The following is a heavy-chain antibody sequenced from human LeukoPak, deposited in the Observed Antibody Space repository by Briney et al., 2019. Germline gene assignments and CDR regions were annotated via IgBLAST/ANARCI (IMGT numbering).Heavy chain of an antibody. V-gene: IGHV4-59*01. CDR2: IYYSGST. D-gene: IGHD2-21*02. J-gene: IGHJ4*02. CDR3: ARVKGVVTAILDY. CDR1: GASISSYY. Sequence: SETLSLTCTVSGASISSYYWSWIRQPPGKGLEWIGYIYYSGSTNYNPSLKSRVTFSVDTSKNQLSLKLISVTAADTAVYYCARVKGVVTAILDYWGQGTLVTVSS.